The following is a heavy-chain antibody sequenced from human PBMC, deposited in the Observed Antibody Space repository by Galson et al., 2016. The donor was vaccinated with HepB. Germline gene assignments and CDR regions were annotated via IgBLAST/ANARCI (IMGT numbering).Heavy chain of an antibody. Sequence: SLRLSCAASGFTFSTYAIHWVRQAPGKGLEWVIVISYGGGSHKYFADSVKGRFTISRDNSKNTVYLQMNSLRAEDTAVYYRAKALAGGGSDLGGVYGMDVWGQGATVTVSS. V-gene: IGHV3-30-3*01. CDR3: AKALAGGGSDLGGVYGMDV. CDR2: ISYGGGSHK. CDR1: GFTFSTYA. D-gene: IGHD5-12*01. J-gene: IGHJ6*02.